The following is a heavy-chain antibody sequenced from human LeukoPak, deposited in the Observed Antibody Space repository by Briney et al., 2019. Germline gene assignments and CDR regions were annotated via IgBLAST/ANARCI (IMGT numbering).Heavy chain of an antibody. V-gene: IGHV3-7*04. CDR2: INQDGFET. J-gene: IGHJ4*02. D-gene: IGHD6-19*01. Sequence: SLTLSCAASGFTLRTYWMSWVSPPQEKGMEWVANINQDGFETYHVDSVRGRFVISRDNAKHSIFLQTDSLMVADPAVDYCARNLQWLVDWGPDYWGQGTLVTVSS. CDR1: GFTLRTYW. CDR3: ARNLQWLVDWGPDY.